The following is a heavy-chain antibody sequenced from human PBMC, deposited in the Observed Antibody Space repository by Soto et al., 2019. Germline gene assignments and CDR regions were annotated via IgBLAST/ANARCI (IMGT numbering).Heavy chain of an antibody. CDR1: GCSFIVYA. V-gene: IGHV3-9*01. Sequence: SLRRSCATSGCSFIVYAMHWVRQVPGKGLEWVSGISWNSDPLGYADSVKSRFTISRDNSKKTVVLQMISLRAEDTALYYSARDSHSGRYKPRMYFDQWGQGILVTVSS. D-gene: IGHD5-12*01. CDR3: ARDSHSGRYKPRMYFDQ. J-gene: IGHJ4*02. CDR2: ISWNSDPL.